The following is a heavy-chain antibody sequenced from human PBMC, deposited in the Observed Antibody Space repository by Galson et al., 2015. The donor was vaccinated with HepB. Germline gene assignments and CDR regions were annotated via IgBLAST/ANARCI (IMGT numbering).Heavy chain of an antibody. V-gene: IGHV3-15*01. J-gene: IGHJ4*02. D-gene: IGHD5-12*01. CDR3: STSLGFGYGDTSAVDH. CDR2: GTA. Sequence: GTADYAAPVKGRFTISRDDSKDTVYLQINSLKIEDTAVYYCSTSLGFGYGDTSAVDHWSQGTLVTVSS.